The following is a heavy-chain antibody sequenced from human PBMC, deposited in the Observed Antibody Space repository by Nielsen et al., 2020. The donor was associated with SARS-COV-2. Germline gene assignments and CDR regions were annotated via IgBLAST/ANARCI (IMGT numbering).Heavy chain of an antibody. J-gene: IGHJ4*02. V-gene: IGHV4-34*01. CDR3: SVAGTDFDY. D-gene: IGHD6-19*01. CDR2: INHSGST. CDR1: GGSFSGYY. Sequence: SETLSLTCAVYGGSFSGYYWSWIRQPPGKGLEWIGEINHSGSTNYNPSLKSRVTISVDTSRNQFSLKLSSVTAADTAVYYCSVAGTDFDYWGQGTLVTVSS.